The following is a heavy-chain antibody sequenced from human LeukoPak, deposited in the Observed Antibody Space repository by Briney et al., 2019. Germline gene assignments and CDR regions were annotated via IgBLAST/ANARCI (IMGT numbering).Heavy chain of an antibody. J-gene: IGHJ4*02. CDR1: GFTFSSYA. Sequence: GRSLRLSCAASGFTFSSYAMHWVRQAPGKGLEWVAVISYDGSNEYYADSVKGRFTISRDNSKNTLYLQMNSLRAEDTAVYYCAMGAQYYYDSSGSNFDYWGQGTLVTVSS. CDR2: ISYDGSNE. CDR3: AMGAQYYYDSSGSNFDY. D-gene: IGHD3-22*01. V-gene: IGHV3-30-3*01.